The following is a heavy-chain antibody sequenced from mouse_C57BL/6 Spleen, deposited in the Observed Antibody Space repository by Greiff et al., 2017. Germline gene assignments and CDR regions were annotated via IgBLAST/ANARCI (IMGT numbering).Heavy chain of an antibody. CDR1: GYSITSGYY. V-gene: IGHV3-6*01. D-gene: IGHD4-1*01. CDR3: ARSLTVYYFDY. J-gene: IGHJ2*01. CDR2: ISYDGSN. Sequence: ESGPGLVKPSQSLSLTCSVTGYSITSGYYWNWIRQFPGNKLEWMGYISYDGSNNYNPSLKNRISITRDTSKNQFFLKLNSVTTEDTATYYCARSLTVYYFDYWGQGTTLTVSS.